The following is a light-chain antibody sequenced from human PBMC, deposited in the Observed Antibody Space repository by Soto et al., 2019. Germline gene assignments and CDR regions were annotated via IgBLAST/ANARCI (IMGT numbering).Light chain of an antibody. V-gene: IGLV2-14*03. CDR1: SSDVGGYDY. Sequence: QSALTQPASVSGSPGQSITISCTGTSSDVGGYDYVSWYQQHPGKAPKLMIYDVDNRPSGVSNRFSGSKSGNTASLTISGLQADDEADYYCSSYTSSSHYVFGTGTKLTVL. CDR2: DVD. CDR3: SSYTSSSHYV. J-gene: IGLJ1*01.